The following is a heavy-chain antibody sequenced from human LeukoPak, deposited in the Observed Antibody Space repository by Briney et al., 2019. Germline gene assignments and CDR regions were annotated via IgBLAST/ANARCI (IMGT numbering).Heavy chain of an antibody. J-gene: IGHJ4*02. CDR1: GGFISSSSYY. CDR3: ARLLDNDFWGDYFDY. V-gene: IGHV4-39*01. Sequence: SETLSLTCTVSGGFISSSSYYWAWIRQPPGKGLEWIGSIYYSGSTYYNPSLKSRVTISVDTSKNQFSLKLSSVTAADTAVYHCARLLDNDFWGDYFDYWGQGTRVTVSS. D-gene: IGHD3-3*01. CDR2: IYYSGST.